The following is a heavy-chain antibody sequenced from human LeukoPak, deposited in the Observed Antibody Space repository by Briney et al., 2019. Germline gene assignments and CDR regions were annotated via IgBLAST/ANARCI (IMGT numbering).Heavy chain of an antibody. D-gene: IGHD3-22*01. V-gene: IGHV4-39*01. CDR1: GGSISSSTYY. J-gene: IGHJ4*02. Sequence: GSLILSCTVSGGSISSSTYYWGWIRQPPGKGLEWIGSIYYSGSTYYNPSLKSRVTISVDTSKNQFSLNLSSVTAADTAVYYCGRGYYYFDYWGQGTLVTVSS. CDR2: IYYSGST. CDR3: GRGYYYFDY.